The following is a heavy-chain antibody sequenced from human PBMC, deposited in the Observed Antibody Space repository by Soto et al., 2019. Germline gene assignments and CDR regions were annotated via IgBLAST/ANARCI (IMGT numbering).Heavy chain of an antibody. CDR1: GGSISSYY. CDR3: ARDGRYCSGGSCYSLPYYFDY. D-gene: IGHD2-15*01. V-gene: IGHV4-59*01. J-gene: IGHJ4*02. Sequence: ASETLSLTCTVSGGSISSYYWSWIRQPPGKGLEWIGYVYHSGSTNYNPSLKSRVTISVDTSKNQFSLRLNSVTAADTAVYYCARDGRYCSGGSCYSLPYYFDYWGQGTLVTVSS. CDR2: VYHSGST.